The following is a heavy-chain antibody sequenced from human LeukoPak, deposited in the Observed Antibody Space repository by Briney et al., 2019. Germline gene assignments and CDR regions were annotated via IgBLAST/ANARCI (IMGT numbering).Heavy chain of an antibody. D-gene: IGHD6-19*01. V-gene: IGHV3-23*01. CDR1: GLTFSTYA. CDR2: IDKTGGAT. J-gene: IGHJ5*02. CDR3: AKEAGVAGKYDP. Sequence: GGSLRLSCAVSGLTFSTYAMTWVRQAPGKGLEWVSSIDKTGGATTYTDSVKGRFTISRDNSKNTLYLQMTSLRADDTAIYYCAKEAGVAGKYDPWSQGTLVIVSS.